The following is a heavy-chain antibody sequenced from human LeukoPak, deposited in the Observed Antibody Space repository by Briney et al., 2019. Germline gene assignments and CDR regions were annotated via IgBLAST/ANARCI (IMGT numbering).Heavy chain of an antibody. V-gene: IGHV4-39*07. CDR1: GGSISSSSYY. D-gene: IGHD5-24*01. CDR3: ARDRGGDGYNFGNFDY. CDR2: IYHSGST. Sequence: SETLSLTCTVSGGSISSSSYYWGWIRQPPGKGLEWIGSIYHSGSTYYNPSLKSRVTISVDTSKNQFSLKLSSVTAADTAVYYCARDRGGDGYNFGNFDYWGQGTLVTVSS. J-gene: IGHJ4*02.